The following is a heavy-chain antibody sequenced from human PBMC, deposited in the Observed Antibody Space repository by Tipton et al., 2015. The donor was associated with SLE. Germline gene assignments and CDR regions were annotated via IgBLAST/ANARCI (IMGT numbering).Heavy chain of an antibody. CDR1: GGSISSSHHY. D-gene: IGHD6-13*01. J-gene: IGHJ6*02. V-gene: IGHV4-39*01. CDR3: ARGYNRNSYSSSWYTPRYYYGMDV. CDR2: IYYAGHT. Sequence: LRLSCTVSGGSISSSHHYWGWIRQPPEKGLEWIGSIYYAGHTYYNPSLKSRVTVSVDTSKNQFSLKLSSVIAADTAVYYCARGYNRNSYSSSWYTPRYYYGMDVWGQGTTVTVSS.